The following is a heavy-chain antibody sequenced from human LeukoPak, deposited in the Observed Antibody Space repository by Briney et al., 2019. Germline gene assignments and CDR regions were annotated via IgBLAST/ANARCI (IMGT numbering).Heavy chain of an antibody. CDR2: ISGSGGRR. D-gene: IGHD2-8*01. CDR1: GFTFSSYG. CDR3: AKDRGHCTNGVCHNYYYMDV. Sequence: GRSLRLSCAASGFTFSSYGMHWVRQAPGKGLESVSSISGSGGRRDSADSVKGRFTISRDNSKNTLYLEMYSLRAEDTAVYYCAKDRGHCTNGVCHNYYYMDVWGKGNTVTVSS. V-gene: IGHV3-23*01. J-gene: IGHJ6*03.